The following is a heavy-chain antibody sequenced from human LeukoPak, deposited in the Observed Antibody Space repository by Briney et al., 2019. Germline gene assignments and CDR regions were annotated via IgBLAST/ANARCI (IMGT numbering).Heavy chain of an antibody. CDR2: IYYSGST. V-gene: IGHV4-39*07. Sequence: SETLSLTCTVSGGSISSSSYYWGWIRQPPGKGLEWIGSIYYSGSTYYNPSLKSRVTISVDTSKNQFSLKLSSVTAADTAVYYCARDTAMVKGNDYWGQGTLVTVSS. CDR3: ARDTAMVKGNDY. D-gene: IGHD5-18*01. CDR1: GGSISSSSYY. J-gene: IGHJ4*02.